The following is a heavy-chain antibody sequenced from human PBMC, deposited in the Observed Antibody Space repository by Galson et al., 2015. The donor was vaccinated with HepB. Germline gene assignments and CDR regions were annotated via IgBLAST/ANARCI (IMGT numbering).Heavy chain of an antibody. Sequence: SVKVSCKASGYTFTSYAMNWVRQAPGQGLEWMGWINTNTGNPTYAQGFTGRFVFSLDTSVSTAYLQISSLKAEDTAVYYCARVTTPGWTGGNFFQLDYWGQGTLVTVSS. CDR2: INTNTGNP. CDR3: ARVTTPGWTGGNFFQLDY. V-gene: IGHV7-4-1*02. J-gene: IGHJ4*02. CDR1: GYTFTSYA. D-gene: IGHD4-23*01.